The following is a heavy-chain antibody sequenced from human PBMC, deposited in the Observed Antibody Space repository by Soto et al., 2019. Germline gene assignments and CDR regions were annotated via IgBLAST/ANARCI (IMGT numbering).Heavy chain of an antibody. Sequence: EVQLLESGGGLVQPGGSLRLSCTVSGVTFSNYAMNWVRQAPGKGLEWVSSLSGSGGTTYYADSVKGRFIISRDNSKNTLYLLMNSLRAEDTALYYCAKQRADYGSGAYTYYFDSWGQGALVTVSS. CDR3: AKQRADYGSGAYTYYFDS. D-gene: IGHD3-10*01. CDR2: LSGSGGTT. J-gene: IGHJ4*02. V-gene: IGHV3-23*01. CDR1: GVTFSNYA.